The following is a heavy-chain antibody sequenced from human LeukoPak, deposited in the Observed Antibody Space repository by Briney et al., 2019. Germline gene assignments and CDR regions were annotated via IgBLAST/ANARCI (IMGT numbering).Heavy chain of an antibody. V-gene: IGHV1-18*01. J-gene: IGHJ4*02. CDR2: FTAYNGNT. CDR1: GYTFTSYG. CDR3: ARGVGGAALD. Sequence: ASVKVSCKASGYTFTSYGISWVRQAPGQGLGWLGWFTAYNGNTNYAQKLQCRVTMTTDTSTSTAYMEQRSLRSDDTAVYYCARGVGGAALDWGQGTLVTVSS. D-gene: IGHD2-15*01.